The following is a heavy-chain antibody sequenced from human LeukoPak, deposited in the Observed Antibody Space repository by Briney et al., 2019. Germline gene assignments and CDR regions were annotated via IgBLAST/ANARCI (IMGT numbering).Heavy chain of an antibody. J-gene: IGHJ1*01. Sequence: ASVKVSCKASGYTFTGYYMHWVRQAPGQGLEWMGIINPSGGSTSYAQKFQGRVTMTRDMSTSTVYVELSSLRSEDTAVYYCARGESGSYYSPHFQHWGQGTLVTVSS. D-gene: IGHD1-26*01. V-gene: IGHV1-46*01. CDR1: GYTFTGYY. CDR2: INPSGGST. CDR3: ARGESGSYYSPHFQH.